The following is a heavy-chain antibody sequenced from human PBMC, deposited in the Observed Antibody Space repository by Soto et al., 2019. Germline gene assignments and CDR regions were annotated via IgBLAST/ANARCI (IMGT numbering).Heavy chain of an antibody. CDR3: AKGVLWFGEPDY. D-gene: IGHD3-10*01. J-gene: IGHJ4*02. Sequence: GGSLRLSCAVSGLTFSSFAMTWVRQAPGKGLEWVSAISGSGGNTYYADSVRGRFTVSRDNSRNTLYLQVNNLRAEDTAVYYCAKGVLWFGEPDYWGQGTLVTVSS. CDR1: GLTFSSFA. V-gene: IGHV3-23*01. CDR2: ISGSGGNT.